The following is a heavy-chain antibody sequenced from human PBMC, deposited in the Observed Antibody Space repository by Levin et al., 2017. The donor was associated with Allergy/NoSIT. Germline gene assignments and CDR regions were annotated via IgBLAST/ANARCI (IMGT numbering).Heavy chain of an antibody. J-gene: IGHJ4*02. Sequence: SQTLSLTCAVSGYSISSGYYWGWIRQPPGKGLEWIGSIYHSGSTYYNPSLKSRVTISVDTSKKQFSLKLSSVTAAETAVYYCARDMAASGSGYFDYWGQGTLVTVSS. D-gene: IGHD6-19*01. CDR2: IYHSGST. CDR1: GYSISSGYY. CDR3: ARDMAASGSGYFDY. V-gene: IGHV4-38-2*02.